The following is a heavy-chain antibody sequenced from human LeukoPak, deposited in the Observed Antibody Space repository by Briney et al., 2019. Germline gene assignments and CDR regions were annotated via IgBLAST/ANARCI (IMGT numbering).Heavy chain of an antibody. Sequence: GGSLRLSCAAPGFTFSSYGMHWVRQAPGKGLEWVAFIRYDGSNKYYADSVKGRFTISRDNSKNTLYLQMNSLRAEDTAVYYCAKEYYYDSSGYYWDYWGQGTLVTVSS. CDR1: GFTFSSYG. CDR3: AKEYYYDSSGYYWDY. V-gene: IGHV3-30*02. CDR2: IRYDGSNK. J-gene: IGHJ4*02. D-gene: IGHD3-22*01.